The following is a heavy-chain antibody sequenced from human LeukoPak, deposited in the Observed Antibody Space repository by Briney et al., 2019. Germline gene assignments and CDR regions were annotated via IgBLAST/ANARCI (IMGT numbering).Heavy chain of an antibody. Sequence: GESLKISCKGSGYSFTSYWIGWVRQMPGKGLEWMGIIYPGDSDTRYSPSFQGQVTISADKSISTAYLQWSSLKASDTAMYYCARHVSADPWYAAAGLSFGYRGQGTLVTVSS. J-gene: IGHJ4*02. CDR1: GYSFTSYW. D-gene: IGHD6-13*01. V-gene: IGHV5-51*01. CDR2: IYPGDSDT. CDR3: ARHVSADPWYAAAGLSFGY.